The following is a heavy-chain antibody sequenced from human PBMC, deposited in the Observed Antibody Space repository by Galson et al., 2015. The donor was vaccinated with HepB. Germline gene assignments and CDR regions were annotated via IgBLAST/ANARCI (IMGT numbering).Heavy chain of an antibody. CDR1: GFTFNSYG. CDR3: ARGKEVLRYFDWLSHFDY. D-gene: IGHD3-9*01. V-gene: IGHV3-33*08. Sequence: SLRLSCAASGFTFNSYGMHWVRQTPGKGLEWVAVIWYDGSNKYYADSVKGRFTISRDNSKNTLYLQMNSLRAEDTAVYYCARGKEVLRYFDWLSHFDYWGQGTLVTVSS. CDR2: IWYDGSNK. J-gene: IGHJ4*02.